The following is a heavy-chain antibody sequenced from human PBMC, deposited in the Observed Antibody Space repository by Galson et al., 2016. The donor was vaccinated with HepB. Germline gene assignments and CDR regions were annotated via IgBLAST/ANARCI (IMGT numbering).Heavy chain of an antibody. J-gene: IGHJ4*02. CDR3: ASHYDILTGYFYGYYFDY. D-gene: IGHD3-9*01. CDR2: ISSSSSYI. V-gene: IGHV3-21*06. Sequence: SLRLSCAASGFTFSSYSMNWVRQAPGKGLEWVSSISSSSSYIYYADSVKGRFTISRDNAKNSLYLQMNSLRAEDTAVYYRASHYDILTGYFYGYYFDYWGQGTLVTVSS. CDR1: GFTFSSYS.